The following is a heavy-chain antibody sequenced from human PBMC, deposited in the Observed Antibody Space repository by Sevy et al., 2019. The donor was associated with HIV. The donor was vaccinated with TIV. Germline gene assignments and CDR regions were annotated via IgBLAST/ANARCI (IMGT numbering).Heavy chain of an antibody. V-gene: IGHV3-7*01. D-gene: IGHD6-13*01. Sequence: GGSLRLSCAASGFTFSSYWMSWVRQAPGKGLEWVANIKQDGSEKYYVDSVKGRFTISRDNAKNSLYLQMNSLRAEDTAVYYCARGEEWYSSSWGDYWGQGTLVTVSS. CDR1: GFTFSSYW. J-gene: IGHJ4*02. CDR3: ARGEEWYSSSWGDY. CDR2: IKQDGSEK.